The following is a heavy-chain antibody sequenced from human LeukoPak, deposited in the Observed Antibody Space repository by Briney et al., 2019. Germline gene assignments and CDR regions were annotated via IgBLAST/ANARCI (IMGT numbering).Heavy chain of an antibody. J-gene: IGHJ6*03. CDR2: ISWNSGYI. V-gene: IGHV3-9*01. CDR3: ARDDRGADGIMDV. Sequence: SLRLSCAASGFIFDDYAMHWVRQSPGKGLEWVSGISWNSGYIDYADSVKGRFTISRDNSRNTLYLQMNSLKTEDTAVYYCARDDRGADGIMDVWGKGTTVIVSS. CDR1: GFIFDDYA. D-gene: IGHD1-26*01.